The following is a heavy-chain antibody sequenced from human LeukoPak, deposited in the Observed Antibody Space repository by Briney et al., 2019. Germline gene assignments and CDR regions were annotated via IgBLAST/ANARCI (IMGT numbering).Heavy chain of an antibody. CDR3: AKGLTTIVVVPTAPDY. V-gene: IGHV3-21*04. CDR1: GFTFSSYS. Sequence: GGSLRLSCAASGFTFSSYSMNWVRQAPGKGLEWVSSISSSSSYIYYADSVKGRFTISRDNAKNSLYLQMNSLRAEDTAVYYCAKGLTTIVVVPTAPDYWGQGTLVTVSS. D-gene: IGHD2-2*01. J-gene: IGHJ4*02. CDR2: ISSSSSYI.